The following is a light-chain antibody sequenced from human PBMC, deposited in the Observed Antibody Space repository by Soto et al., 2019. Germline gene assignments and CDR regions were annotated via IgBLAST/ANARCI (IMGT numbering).Light chain of an antibody. V-gene: IGLV1-40*01. J-gene: IGLJ1*01. Sequence: QSVLTQPPSVSGAPGQRVTISCTGSSSNIGSPYDVQWYQQLPGTAPKLLIHGNTDRPSGVPDRFSGSKSGTSASLAITGLQAYDEADYCQSYDDSLSVHYVFGTGTKLTVL. CDR2: GNT. CDR3: QSYDDSLSVHYV. CDR1: SSNIGSPYD.